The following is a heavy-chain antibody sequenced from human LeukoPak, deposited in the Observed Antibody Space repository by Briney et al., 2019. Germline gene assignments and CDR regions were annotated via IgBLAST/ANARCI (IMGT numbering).Heavy chain of an antibody. CDR2: IYPGDSDT. V-gene: IGHV5-51*01. D-gene: IGHD2-2*03. Sequence: GESLKISCKGSGYSFTSYWSGWVRQMPGKGLEWMGIIYPGDSDTRYSPSFQGQVTISADKSISTAYLQWSSLKASDTAMYYCARITGYCSSTSCSYYFDYWGQGTLVTVSS. CDR1: GYSFTSYW. J-gene: IGHJ4*02. CDR3: ARITGYCSSTSCSYYFDY.